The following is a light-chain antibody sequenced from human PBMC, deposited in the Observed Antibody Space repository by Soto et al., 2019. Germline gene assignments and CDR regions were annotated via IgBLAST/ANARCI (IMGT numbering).Light chain of an antibody. J-gene: IGLJ3*02. V-gene: IGLV1-40*01. CDR2: GNS. Sequence: QSVLTQPPSVSGAPGQRVTISCTGSSSNIGAGYDVNWYQQLPGTAPKLLIYGNSNRPSGVPDRFSGSKSGTSASLAITGLQDEDEAYYYRQSYDSSLSFGVFGGGTKLTVL. CDR1: SSNIGAGYD. CDR3: QSYDSSLSFGV.